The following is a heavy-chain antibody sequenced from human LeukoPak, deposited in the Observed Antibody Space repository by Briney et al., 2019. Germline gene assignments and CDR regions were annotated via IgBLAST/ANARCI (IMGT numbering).Heavy chain of an antibody. CDR1: GFSFSSFA. CDR3: AKSLYSNTWFCSDY. D-gene: IGHD6-13*01. V-gene: IGHV3-23*01. J-gene: IGHJ4*01. CDR2: VSSIGHNT. Sequence: GGSLRLSCAASGFSFSSFAMSWVRRAPGKGLEWVSGVSSIGHNTYYADSVKGRFTISRDNSRNTLFLQMDSLRAEDTAIYYCAKSLYSNTWFCSDYWGQGTLVTVSS.